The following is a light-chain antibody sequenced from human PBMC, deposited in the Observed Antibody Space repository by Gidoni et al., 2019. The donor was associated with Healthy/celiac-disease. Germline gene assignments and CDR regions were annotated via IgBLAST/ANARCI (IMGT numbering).Light chain of an antibody. Sequence: DNQMTQSPSSLSASVGDRVTITCRASQSISSYLNWYQQKPGKAPKLLIYAASSLQSGVPSRFSGSGSGTDFTLTISSLQPEDFATYYCQQSYSTLVFGQGTKLEIK. J-gene: IGKJ2*01. CDR2: AAS. V-gene: IGKV1-39*01. CDR1: QSISSY. CDR3: QQSYSTLV.